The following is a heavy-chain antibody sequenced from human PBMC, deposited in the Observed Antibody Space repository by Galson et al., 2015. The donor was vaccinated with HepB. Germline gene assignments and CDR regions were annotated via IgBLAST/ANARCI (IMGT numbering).Heavy chain of an antibody. CDR3: VRGDQWLEGWFDS. CDR2: ISYGGDKK. CDR1: GFTFSGCP. J-gene: IGHJ5*01. D-gene: IGHD6-19*01. V-gene: IGHV3-30*04. Sequence: SLRLSCAASGFTFSGCPMHWVRQAPGKGLEWVAVISYGGDKKFYVDSVKGRYIISRDNSKNTLSLQMNSLRAEDTAVYYCVRGDQWLEGWFDSWGQGTLVTVSS.